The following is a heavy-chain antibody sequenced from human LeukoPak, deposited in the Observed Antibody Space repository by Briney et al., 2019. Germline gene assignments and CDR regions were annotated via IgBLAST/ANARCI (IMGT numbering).Heavy chain of an antibody. V-gene: IGHV4-39*01. CDR3: ARHADCLGDCYRN. CDR1: GASINSNYYY. D-gene: IGHD2-21*02. CDR2: IAYDGST. Sequence: SETLSLTCTVSGASINSNYYYWGWIRQPPGKGLEWIGSIAYDGSTFYTPSLKSRVTISADTSKNQFSLTLTSVTAADTAVYYCARHADCLGDCYRNWGRGTLVTVSS. J-gene: IGHJ4*02.